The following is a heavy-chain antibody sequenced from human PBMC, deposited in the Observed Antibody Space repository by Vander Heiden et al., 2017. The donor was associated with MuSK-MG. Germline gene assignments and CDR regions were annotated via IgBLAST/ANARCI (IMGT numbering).Heavy chain of an antibody. CDR2: ISAYNGNT. J-gene: IGHJ6*02. Sequence: QVQLVQAGAEVKKRGAAVKVSCKASGDTFPSYGISWVRQAPGQGLEWMGWISAYNGNTNYAQKLQGRVTMTTDTSTSTAYMELRGLRSDDTGVYYCAREGGIAAQFYGMDVWGQGTTVTVSS. V-gene: IGHV1-18*01. CDR3: AREGGIAAQFYGMDV. D-gene: IGHD6-6*01. CDR1: GDTFPSYG.